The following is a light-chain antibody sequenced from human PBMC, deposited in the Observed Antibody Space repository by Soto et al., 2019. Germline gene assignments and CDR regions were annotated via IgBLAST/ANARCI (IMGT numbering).Light chain of an antibody. Sequence: QSALTQPPSASGSPGQSVSISCTGSSSDIGTYNYVSWYQQHPGKAPKLMIYEVNKRPSGVPDRFSGSKSGNTASLTVSGLQAEEGADYYCSSYAATNDVVFGGGTKLTVL. CDR2: EVN. V-gene: IGLV2-8*01. J-gene: IGLJ2*01. CDR1: SSDIGTYNY. CDR3: SSYAATNDVV.